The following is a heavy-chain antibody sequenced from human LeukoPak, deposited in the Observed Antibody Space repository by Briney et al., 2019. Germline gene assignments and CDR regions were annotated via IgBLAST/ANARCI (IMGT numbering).Heavy chain of an antibody. CDR3: AKDRGRGLRYFDWLLGDY. Sequence: GGSLRLSCAASGFTFSTYAMSWVRQAPGKGLEWVSAISGSGVSAYYADSVKGRFTISRDNSKNTLYLQMNSLRAEDTAVYYCAKDRGRGLRYFDWLLGDYWGQGTLVTVSS. V-gene: IGHV3-23*01. CDR1: GFTFSTYA. J-gene: IGHJ4*02. CDR2: ISGSGVSA. D-gene: IGHD3-9*01.